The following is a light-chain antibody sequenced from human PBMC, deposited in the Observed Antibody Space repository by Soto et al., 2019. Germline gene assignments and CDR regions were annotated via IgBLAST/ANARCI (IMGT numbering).Light chain of an antibody. J-gene: IGKJ5*01. CDR1: QNINSW. Sequence: DIQMTQSPSTLSASVGDRVTITCRACQNINSWLAWYQQKPGKAPKLLIYKASSLESGVPSRFSGSGSGTEFTLTISSLQPDDFAAYYCQQYEIYPITFGQGTRLEIK. V-gene: IGKV1-5*03. CDR2: KAS. CDR3: QQYEIYPIT.